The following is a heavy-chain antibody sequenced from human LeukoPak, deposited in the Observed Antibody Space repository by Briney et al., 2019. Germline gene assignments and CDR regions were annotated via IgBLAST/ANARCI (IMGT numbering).Heavy chain of an antibody. CDR1: GGSISSSSYY. V-gene: IGHV4-39*01. D-gene: IGHD1-26*01. J-gene: IGHJ4*02. CDR3: ARMGYSGSPLGFDY. Sequence: SETLSLTCTVSGGSISSSSYYWGWIRQPPGKGLEWIGSIYYSGSTYYNPSLKSRVTISVDTSKNQFSLKLSSVTAADTAVYYCARMGYSGSPLGFDYWGQGTLVTVSS. CDR2: IYYSGST.